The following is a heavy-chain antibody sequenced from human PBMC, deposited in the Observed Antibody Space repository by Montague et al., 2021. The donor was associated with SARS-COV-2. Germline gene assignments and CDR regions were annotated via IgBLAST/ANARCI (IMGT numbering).Heavy chain of an antibody. D-gene: IGHD1-26*01. Sequence: SLRLSCAGSGFTFDSHAMSWVRQAPGKGLEWVAGISVGGTSTYYADSVKGRLIISRDNSKSTLYLQIHSLRAEDTAVYYCAKASESRGYYEMDFWGQGVLVIVSS. V-gene: IGHV3-23*01. CDR3: AKASESRGYYEMDF. CDR1: GFTFDSHA. CDR2: ISVGGTST. J-gene: IGHJ4*02.